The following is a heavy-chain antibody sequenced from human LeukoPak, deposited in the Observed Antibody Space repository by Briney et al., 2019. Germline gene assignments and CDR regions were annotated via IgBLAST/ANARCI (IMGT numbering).Heavy chain of an antibody. CDR1: GGSISSYY. D-gene: IGHD3-3*01. V-gene: IGHV4-59*01. Sequence: KPSETLSLTCTVSGGSISSYYWSWIRQPPGKGLEWIGYIYYSGSTNYNPSLKSRVTISVDTSKNQFSLKLSSVPAADTAVYYCASAYDFWTTSAHWGQGTLVTVSS. J-gene: IGHJ4*02. CDR2: IYYSGST. CDR3: ASAYDFWTTSAH.